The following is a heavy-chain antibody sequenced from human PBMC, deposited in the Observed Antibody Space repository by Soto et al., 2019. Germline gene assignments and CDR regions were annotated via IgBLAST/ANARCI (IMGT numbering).Heavy chain of an antibody. CDR1: GVSLSGFY. V-gene: IGHV4-59*01. J-gene: IGHJ4*02. Sequence: QVQLRGSGPGLVRPSETLSLTCAVSGVSLSGFYWSWIRQPPGKGLEYIGYIYYSGSTYYNPSLKSRVTVSLDSSKNQFSLQLTSVTAADTAIYYCARGHLWLEDWGQGTLVTVSS. CDR2: IYYSGST. CDR3: ARGHLWLED. D-gene: IGHD3-3*01.